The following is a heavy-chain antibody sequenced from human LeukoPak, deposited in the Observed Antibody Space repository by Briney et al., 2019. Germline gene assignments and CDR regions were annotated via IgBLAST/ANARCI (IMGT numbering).Heavy chain of an antibody. CDR2: FYSSGNV. D-gene: IGHD6-13*01. Sequence: SETLSLTCTVFGDSISNYYWSRLRQPAGKGLEWIGRFYSSGNVKYNSSLQSRVIVSVDTSKNQFSLKLTSVTAADTAVFYCARDSGRIAAVGTTHYYGMDVWGPGTTVTVSS. CDR1: GDSISNYY. J-gene: IGHJ6*02. CDR3: ARDSGRIAAVGTTHYYGMDV. V-gene: IGHV4-4*07.